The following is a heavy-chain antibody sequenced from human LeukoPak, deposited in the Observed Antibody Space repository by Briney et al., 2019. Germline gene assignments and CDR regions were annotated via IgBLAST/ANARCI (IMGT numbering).Heavy chain of an antibody. J-gene: IGHJ5*02. CDR3: AREYIVLVPAAIDGWFDP. CDR1: GYTFTGYY. CDR2: INPNSGGT. D-gene: IGHD2-2*01. V-gene: IGHV1-2*02. Sequence: ASVKVSCKASGYTFTGYYMHWVRQAPGQGLEWMGWINPNSGGTNYAQKFQGRVTMTRDTSISTAYMELSRLRSDDTAVYYCAREYIVLVPAAIDGWFDPWGLGTLVTVSS.